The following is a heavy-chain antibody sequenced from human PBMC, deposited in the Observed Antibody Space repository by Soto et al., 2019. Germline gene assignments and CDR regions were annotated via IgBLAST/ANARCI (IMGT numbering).Heavy chain of an antibody. D-gene: IGHD5-18*01. CDR3: AGTVDNALVTGAY. V-gene: IGHV3-30-3*01. J-gene: IGHJ4*02. Sequence: QVHLVESGGGVVQPGRSLRLSCAASGFSFSSYAMHWVRQAPGKGLGLVAVIAYDGSKKDYADSVKGRFTIYGDNSKNTLYQQMNSLRAEHTAVYYCAGTVDNALVTGAYWGPGTLVTVSP. CDR2: IAYDGSKK. CDR1: GFSFSSYA.